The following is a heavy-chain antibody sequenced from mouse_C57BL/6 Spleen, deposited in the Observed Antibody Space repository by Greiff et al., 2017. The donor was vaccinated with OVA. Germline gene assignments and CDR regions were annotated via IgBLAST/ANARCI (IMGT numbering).Heavy chain of an antibody. CDR1: GYAFSSYW. CDR3: ARKGDYYYAMDY. Sequence: VKLMESGAELVKPGASVKISCKASGYAFSSYWMNWVKQRPGKGLEWIGQIYPGDGDTNYNGKFKGKATLTADKSSSTAYMQLSSLTSEDSAVYFCARKGDYYYAMDYWGQGTSVTVSS. D-gene: IGHD2-13*01. V-gene: IGHV1-80*01. J-gene: IGHJ4*01. CDR2: IYPGDGDT.